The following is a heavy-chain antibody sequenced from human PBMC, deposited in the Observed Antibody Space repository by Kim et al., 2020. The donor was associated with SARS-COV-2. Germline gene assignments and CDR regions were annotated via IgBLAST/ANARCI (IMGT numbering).Heavy chain of an antibody. CDR2: ISSSSSYI. Sequence: GGSLRLSCAASGFTFSSYSMNWVRQAPGKGLEWVSSISSSSSYIYYADSVKGRFTISRDNAKNSLYLQMNSLRAEDTAVYYCARDCRSAIQLWLTSHATRHPADQNDAFDIWGQGTMVTVSS. V-gene: IGHV3-21*01. J-gene: IGHJ3*02. D-gene: IGHD5-18*01. CDR3: ARDCRSAIQLWLTSHATRHPADQNDAFDI. CDR1: GFTFSSYS.